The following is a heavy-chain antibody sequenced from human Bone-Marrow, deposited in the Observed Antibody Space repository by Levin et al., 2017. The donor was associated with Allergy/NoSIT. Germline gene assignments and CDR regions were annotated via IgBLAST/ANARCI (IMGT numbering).Heavy chain of an antibody. CDR2: FDPEDGET. Sequence: ASVKVSCKVSGYTLTELSMHWVRQAPGKGLEWMGGFDPEDGETIYAQKVQGRVTMTEDTSTDTAYMELSSLRSEDTAVYYCATARLRYFDLRGGDAFGIWGQGTMVPVSS. D-gene: IGHD3-9*01. J-gene: IGHJ3*02. CDR1: GYTLTELS. CDR3: ATARLRYFDLRGGDAFGI. V-gene: IGHV1-24*01.